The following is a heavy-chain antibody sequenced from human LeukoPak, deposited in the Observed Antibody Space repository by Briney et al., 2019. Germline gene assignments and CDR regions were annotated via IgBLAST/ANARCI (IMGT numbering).Heavy chain of an antibody. CDR1: GGTFSSYA. J-gene: IGHJ4*02. D-gene: IGHD3-3*01. CDR3: ARVMSGYYFYFDY. V-gene: IGHV1-69*06. Sequence: ASVKVSCKASGGTFSSYAISWVRQAPGQGLEWMGGITPIFGTANYAQKFQGRVTITADKSTSTAYMELSSLRSEDTAVYYCARVMSGYYFYFDYWGQGTLVTVSS. CDR2: ITPIFGTA.